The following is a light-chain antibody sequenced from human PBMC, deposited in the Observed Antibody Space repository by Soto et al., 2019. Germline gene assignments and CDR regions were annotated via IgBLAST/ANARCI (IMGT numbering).Light chain of an antibody. V-gene: IGLV1-40*01. J-gene: IGLJ1*01. Sequence: VLTQPPSVSGAPGQRVTISCTGSSSNIGPGYDVHWYQQLPGTAPKLLIFANSNRPSGVPDRFSCSKSGTSASLAITGLQAEDEADYYCQSYDSSLSGSNVFGTGTKVTVL. CDR1: SSNIGPGYD. CDR2: ANS. CDR3: QSYDSSLSGSNV.